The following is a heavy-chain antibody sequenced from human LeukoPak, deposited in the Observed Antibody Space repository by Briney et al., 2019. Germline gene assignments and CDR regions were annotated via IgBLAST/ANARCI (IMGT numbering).Heavy chain of an antibody. CDR1: GGSISSYY. Sequence: PSETLSLTCTVSGGSISSYYWSWIRQPAGKGLEWIGRIYTSGSTNYNPSLKSRVTMSVDTSKNQFSLKLSSVTAADTAVYYCARVGALGYSYVPEYYFDYWGQGTLVTVSS. D-gene: IGHD5-18*01. V-gene: IGHV4-4*07. J-gene: IGHJ4*02. CDR2: IYTSGST. CDR3: ARVGALGYSYVPEYYFDY.